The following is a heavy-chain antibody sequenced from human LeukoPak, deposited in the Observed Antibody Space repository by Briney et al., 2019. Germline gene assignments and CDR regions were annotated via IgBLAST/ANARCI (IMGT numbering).Heavy chain of an antibody. CDR1: RFSFSDYD. V-gene: IGHV3-30*18. Sequence: GGSLRLSCRASRFSFSDYDMHWVRQAPGKGLEWVAVISSDGSRKHYGDSGKGRFTISRDNSESTLFLQMNSLRTDDTSVYFCAKYAYNWNAPDGFDMWGQGTMVIVSS. D-gene: IGHD1-1*01. CDR3: AKYAYNWNAPDGFDM. CDR2: ISSDGSRK. J-gene: IGHJ3*02.